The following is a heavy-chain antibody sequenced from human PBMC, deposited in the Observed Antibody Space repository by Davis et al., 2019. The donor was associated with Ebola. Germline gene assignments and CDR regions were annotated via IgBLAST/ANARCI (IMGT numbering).Heavy chain of an antibody. CDR2: ISGSGGST. Sequence: GGSLRLSCAASGFTFSSYAMSWVRQAPGKGLEWVSAISGSGGSTYYADSVKGRFTISRDNSKNTLYLQMNSLRAEDTAVYYCARDLNPAYYDFWSGYLWFDPWGQGTLVTVSS. V-gene: IGHV3-23*01. D-gene: IGHD3-3*01. CDR1: GFTFSSYA. CDR3: ARDLNPAYYDFWSGYLWFDP. J-gene: IGHJ5*02.